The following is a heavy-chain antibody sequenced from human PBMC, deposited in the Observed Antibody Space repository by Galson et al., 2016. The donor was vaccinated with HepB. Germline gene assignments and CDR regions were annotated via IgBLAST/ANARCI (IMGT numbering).Heavy chain of an antibody. CDR2: ISGTSTYI. D-gene: IGHD2-15*01. Sequence: SLRLSCAASGFTFNTYSMNWVRQAPGKGLEWVSSISGTSTYIYYADSVRGRFTISRDNAKNSLYLQMNSLTAEDTAVYYCARPPLGYCSGSACSGWFDPWGQGTLVTVSS. J-gene: IGHJ5*02. V-gene: IGHV3-21*04. CDR3: ARPPLGYCSGSACSGWFDP. CDR1: GFTFNTYS.